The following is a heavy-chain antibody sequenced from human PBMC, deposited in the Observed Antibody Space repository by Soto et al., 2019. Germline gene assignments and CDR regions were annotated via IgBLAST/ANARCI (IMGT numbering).Heavy chain of an antibody. CDR2: INPSGGST. CDR3: ALDGDYDSSGYYYVGY. CDR1: GYTFTSYY. D-gene: IGHD3-22*01. Sequence: ASVKVSCKASGYTFTSYYMHWVRQAPGQGLEWMGIINPSGGSTSYAQKFQGRVTMTRDTSTSTVYMELSSLRSEDTAVYYCALDGDYDSSGYYYVGYWGQGTLVPVSS. V-gene: IGHV1-46*01. J-gene: IGHJ4*02.